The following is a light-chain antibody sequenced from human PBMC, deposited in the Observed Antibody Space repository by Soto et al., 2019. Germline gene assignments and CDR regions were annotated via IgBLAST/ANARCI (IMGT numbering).Light chain of an antibody. CDR2: EVS. CDR3: TSYTSISLYV. J-gene: IGLJ1*01. Sequence: QSALTQPASLSGSPGQSITISCTGTSSDIGAYDYVSWFQQHPGKAPKLMIYEVSNRPSGVSNRFSGSKSGNTASLTISGLQAVDEADYYCTSYTSISLYVFGTGTKVTVL. V-gene: IGLV2-14*01. CDR1: SSDIGAYDY.